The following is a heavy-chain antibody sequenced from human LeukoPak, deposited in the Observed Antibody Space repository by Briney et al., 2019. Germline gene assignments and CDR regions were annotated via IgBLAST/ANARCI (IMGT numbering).Heavy chain of an antibody. J-gene: IGHJ5*02. CDR3: AKEGYSNGPDP. D-gene: IGHD4-11*01. V-gene: IGHV1-2*02. CDR1: GYSLTDHY. CDR2: INPQNGVA. Sequence: ASVKVSCKASGYSLTDHYMHWLRRTPGHGLEWIGWINPQNGVAVYGKTLQGRVTMTRDTSISTVYLEVSALRPDDTGVHYCAKEGYSNGPDPWGPGSLVTVSS.